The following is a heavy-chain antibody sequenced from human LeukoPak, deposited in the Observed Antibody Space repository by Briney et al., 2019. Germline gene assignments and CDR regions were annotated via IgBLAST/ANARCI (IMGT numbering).Heavy chain of an antibody. J-gene: IGHJ5*02. D-gene: IGHD5-12*01. V-gene: IGHV4-30-2*01. Sequence: SETLSLTCAVSGGSISSGGYSWSWIRQPPGKGLEWIGYIYHSGSTNYNPSLKSRVTISVDTSKNQFSLKLSSVTAADTAVYYCAREYRHNWFDPWGQGTLVTVSS. CDR2: IYHSGST. CDR3: AREYRHNWFDP. CDR1: GGSISSGGYS.